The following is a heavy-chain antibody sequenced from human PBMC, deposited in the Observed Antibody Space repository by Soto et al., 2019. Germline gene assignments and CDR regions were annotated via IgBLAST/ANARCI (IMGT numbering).Heavy chain of an antibody. J-gene: IGHJ3*02. D-gene: IGHD1-1*01. CDR3: ARVERGTATTVVDAFDI. Sequence: QVQLQQWGAGLLKPSETLSLTCAVYGGSVSSGSYYWSWIRQPPGKGLEWIGEMSHSGGTHFNPSLNRRVTISVDTSKNQFSLKMSFVTAADTALYYCARVERGTATTVVDAFDIWGPGTMVTVSS. CDR2: MSHSGGT. CDR1: GGSVSSGSYY. V-gene: IGHV4-34*01.